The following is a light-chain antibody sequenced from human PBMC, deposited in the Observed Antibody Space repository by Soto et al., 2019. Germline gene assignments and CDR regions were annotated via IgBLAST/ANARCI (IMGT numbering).Light chain of an antibody. CDR2: GAS. V-gene: IGKV3-20*01. CDR1: QSVSSSY. CDR3: QQYGSSPSFT. J-gene: IGKJ3*01. Sequence: EIVLTQSPGTLSLSPGERATLSCRASQSVSSSYLAWYQQKPGQAPRLLIYGASSRATGIPDRFSGSGSGTYFTLTISRLEPEDFAVYYCQQYGSSPSFTVGPGTKVDIK.